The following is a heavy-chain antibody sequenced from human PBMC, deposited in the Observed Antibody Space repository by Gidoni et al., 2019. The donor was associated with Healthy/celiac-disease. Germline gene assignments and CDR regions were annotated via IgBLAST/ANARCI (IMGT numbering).Heavy chain of an antibody. Sequence: EVQLVESGGGLVQPGRSLRLSCAASGFPFEDYAMHWVRQAPGEGLEWVSGISWNSDSVAYADSVKGRFTISRDNAKNSLYLQMNSLRAEDTALYYCAKDIAVPGTGGGYWGQGTLVTVSS. CDR2: ISWNSDSV. CDR3: AKDIAVPGTGGGY. V-gene: IGHV3-9*01. J-gene: IGHJ4*02. D-gene: IGHD6-19*01. CDR1: GFPFEDYA.